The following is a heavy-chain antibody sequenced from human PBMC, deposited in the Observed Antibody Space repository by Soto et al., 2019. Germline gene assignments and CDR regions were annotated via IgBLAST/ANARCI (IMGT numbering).Heavy chain of an antibody. CDR3: AREWGYCSSTSCPQTDAFDI. CDR1: GYTFTSYY. Sequence: ASVKVSCKASGYTFTSYYMHWVRQAPGQGLEWMGIINPSGGSTSYAQKFQGRVTMTRDTSTSTVYMELSSLRSEDTAVYYCAREWGYCSSTSCPQTDAFDIWGQGTTVTVSS. D-gene: IGHD2-2*01. CDR2: INPSGGST. J-gene: IGHJ3*02. V-gene: IGHV1-46*03.